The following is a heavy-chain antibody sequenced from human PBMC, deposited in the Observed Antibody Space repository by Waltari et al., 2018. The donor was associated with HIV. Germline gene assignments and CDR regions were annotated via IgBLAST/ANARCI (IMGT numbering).Heavy chain of an antibody. J-gene: IGHJ6*02. Sequence: EVQLVQSGAEVKKPGESLKISCKDSGYSFTNSWIGWVRQMPGKGLEWMGIIYPGDSDTRYSPSFQGQVTISADKSISTAYLQWSCLKASDTAMYYCARHAYCSSTTCYYYYGMDVWGQGTTVTVSS. D-gene: IGHD2-2*01. V-gene: IGHV5-51*01. CDR3: ARHAYCSSTTCYYYYGMDV. CDR2: IYPGDSDT. CDR1: GYSFTNSW.